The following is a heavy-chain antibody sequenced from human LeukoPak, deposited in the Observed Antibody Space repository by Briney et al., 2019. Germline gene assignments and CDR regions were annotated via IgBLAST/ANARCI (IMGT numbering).Heavy chain of an antibody. CDR1: GGSISSSSYY. V-gene: IGHV4-39*01. CDR2: IHYSGST. CDR3: ARHFNGYSNGPIDY. Sequence: SETLSLTCTVSGGSISSSSYYWGWIRQPPGKGLEWIGSIHYSGSTNYNPSLKSRVTISVDTPKNQFSLKLSSVTAADTAAYYCARHFNGYSNGPIDYWGQGTLVTVSS. D-gene: IGHD5-18*01. J-gene: IGHJ4*02.